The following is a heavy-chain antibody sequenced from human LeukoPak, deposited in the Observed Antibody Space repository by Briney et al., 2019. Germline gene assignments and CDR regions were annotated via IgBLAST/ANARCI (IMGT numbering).Heavy chain of an antibody. CDR1: GFTFKTYV. V-gene: IGHV3-23*01. J-gene: IGHJ4*02. Sequence: GGSLRLSCAASGFTFKTYVMTWVRQAPGMGLEWVSTIPTTGGSTYYADSVKGRFTISRDNSKNTLYLQMNSLRVEDTAVYYCAKVDCSSITCNKNFDYWGQGTLVTVSS. D-gene: IGHD2-2*01. CDR2: IPTTGGST. CDR3: AKVDCSSITCNKNFDY.